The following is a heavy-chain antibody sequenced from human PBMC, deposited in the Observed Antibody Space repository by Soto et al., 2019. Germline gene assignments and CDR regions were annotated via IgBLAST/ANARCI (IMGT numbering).Heavy chain of an antibody. CDR1: GFTFSSYA. D-gene: IGHD1-26*01. CDR2: ISGSGGST. CDR3: AKGGSGSYSGHFDY. J-gene: IGHJ4*02. Sequence: EVQLLESGGGLVQPGGSLRLSCAASGFTFSSYAMSWVRQAPGKGLEWVSAISGSGGSTYYAASVKGRFTISRDNSKNTMYVQMNSLRAEDTAVYYWAKGGSGSYSGHFDYWGEGTLVTVSS. V-gene: IGHV3-23*01.